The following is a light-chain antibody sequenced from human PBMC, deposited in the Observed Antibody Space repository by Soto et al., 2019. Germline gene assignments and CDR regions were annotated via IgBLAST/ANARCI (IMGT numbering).Light chain of an antibody. CDR2: GNS. Sequence: QPVLTQPPSVSGAPGQRVTISCTGSSSNIGATYDVQWYQQLPGTAPKLLIYGNSNRPSGVPDRFSGSESGTSASLAITGLQADDEADYYCQSYDSSLSAHYVFGTGTKLTVL. J-gene: IGLJ1*01. V-gene: IGLV1-40*01. CDR1: SSNIGATYD. CDR3: QSYDSSLSAHYV.